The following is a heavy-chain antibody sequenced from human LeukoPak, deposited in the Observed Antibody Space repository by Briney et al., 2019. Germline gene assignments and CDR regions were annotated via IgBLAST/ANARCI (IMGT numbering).Heavy chain of an antibody. D-gene: IGHD2-15*01. CDR2: TYYRSKWYY. CDR3: ATDPGYYYAMDV. V-gene: IGHV6-1*01. Sequence: SQTLSLTCALSGDSVSSNTAAWNWVRQSPSRGLEWLGRTYYRSKWYYDYATSVSSRMAINPDTSKNLFSLQLNSVTPEDTAVYYCATDPGYYYAMDVWGQGTTVTVSS. J-gene: IGHJ6*02. CDR1: GDSVSSNTAA.